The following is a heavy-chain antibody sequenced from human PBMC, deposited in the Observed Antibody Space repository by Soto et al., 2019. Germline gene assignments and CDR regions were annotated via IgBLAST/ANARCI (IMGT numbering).Heavy chain of an antibody. V-gene: IGHV4-38-2*02. J-gene: IGHJ4*02. D-gene: IGHD6-19*01. CDR3: ARDWGTGFYHVDS. CDR2: ICHSGST. CDR1: GYSISTGFN. Sequence: LSLTCAVSGYSISTGFNWGWIRQPPGKGLEWIGSICHSGSTYYNLSLKSRVTISADTSKNQISLKLISVTATDTALYYCARDWGTGFYHVDSWGQGTLVTVSS.